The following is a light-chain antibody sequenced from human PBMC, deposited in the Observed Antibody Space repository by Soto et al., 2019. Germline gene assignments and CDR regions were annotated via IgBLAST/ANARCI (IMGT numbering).Light chain of an antibody. J-gene: IGLJ1*01. CDR3: QSHDSSLSGWV. CDR1: SSNIGAGFD. V-gene: IGLV1-40*01. Sequence: QSVLTQPPSVSGAPGQRVTISCTGSSSNIGAGFDVHWYQQLPGTAPKLLIYDNSNRPSGVPDRFAGSKSGTSASLAITGLQAEDEADYYCQSHDSSLSGWVFGTGTKLTVL. CDR2: DNS.